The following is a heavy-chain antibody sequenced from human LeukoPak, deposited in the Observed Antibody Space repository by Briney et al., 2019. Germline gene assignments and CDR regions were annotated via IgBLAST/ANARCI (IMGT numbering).Heavy chain of an antibody. V-gene: IGHV3-53*01. CDR1: GFTVSSNY. CDR3: AKGGAAAGPAFDY. D-gene: IGHD6-13*01. CDR2: IYSGGST. J-gene: IGHJ4*02. Sequence: PGGSLRLSCAASGFTVSSNYMSWVRQAPGKGLEWVSVIYSGGSTYYADSVKGRFTISRDNSKNTLYLQMNSLRAEDTAVYYCAKGGAAAGPAFDYWGQGTLVTVSS.